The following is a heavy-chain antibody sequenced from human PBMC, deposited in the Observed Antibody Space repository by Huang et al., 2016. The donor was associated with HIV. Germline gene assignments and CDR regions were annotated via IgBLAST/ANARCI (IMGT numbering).Heavy chain of an antibody. D-gene: IGHD3-22*01. CDR1: GGSITSSSYY. J-gene: IGHJ3*02. V-gene: IGHV4-39*01. CDR3: ARHFSYYDSSGYTPWDAFDI. CDR2: IYYSGST. Sequence: QLQLQGSGPGLVKPSETLSLTCTVSGGSITSSSYYWGWIRQPPGKGLEWVGSIYYSGSTDYYPSLKSRVTVPVDTSKTQFSLKLSSVTAADTAVYYCARHFSYYDSSGYTPWDAFDIWGQGTMVTVSS.